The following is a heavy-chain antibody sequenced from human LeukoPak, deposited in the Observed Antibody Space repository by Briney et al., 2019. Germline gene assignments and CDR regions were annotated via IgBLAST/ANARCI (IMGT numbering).Heavy chain of an antibody. J-gene: IGHJ4*02. CDR2: IYYSWST. CDR1: GGSISSYY. D-gene: IGHD3-9*01. Sequence: SETLSLACTVSGGSISSYYWSWIRQPPGTGLEWIGYIYYSWSTIYNPSLQSRVTISVDTSKNQFTLKLSSVTTADTAVYYCARGGLRYFDWSHWGQGTLVTVSS. V-gene: IGHV4-59*01. CDR3: ARGGLRYFDWSH.